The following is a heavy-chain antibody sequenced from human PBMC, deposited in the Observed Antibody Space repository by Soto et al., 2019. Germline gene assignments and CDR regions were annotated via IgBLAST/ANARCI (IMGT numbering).Heavy chain of an antibody. CDR2: IYYSGST. CDR3: ARTTKENQRDYGASYYYYYGMDV. CDR1: GGSISSYY. D-gene: IGHD4-17*01. J-gene: IGHJ6*02. Sequence: SETLSHTCTVSGGSISSYYWSWIRPPPGKGLEWIGYIYYSGSTNYNPSLKSRVTISVDTSKNQFSLKLSSVTAADTAVYYCARTTKENQRDYGASYYYYYGMDVWGQGTTVTVS. V-gene: IGHV4-59*01.